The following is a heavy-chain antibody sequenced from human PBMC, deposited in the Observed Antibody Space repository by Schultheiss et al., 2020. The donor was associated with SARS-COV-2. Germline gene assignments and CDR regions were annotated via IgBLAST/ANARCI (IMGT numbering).Heavy chain of an antibody. Sequence: SETLSLTCAVYGGSFSGYYWSWIRQPPGKGLEWIGEINHSGSTNYNPSLKSRVTISVDTSKNQFSLKLSSVTAADTAVYYCARSPAHITIFGVVTNYFDYWGQGTLVTVSS. CDR3: ARSPAHITIFGVVTNYFDY. D-gene: IGHD3-3*01. V-gene: IGHV4-34*01. J-gene: IGHJ4*02. CDR2: INHSGST. CDR1: GGSFSGYY.